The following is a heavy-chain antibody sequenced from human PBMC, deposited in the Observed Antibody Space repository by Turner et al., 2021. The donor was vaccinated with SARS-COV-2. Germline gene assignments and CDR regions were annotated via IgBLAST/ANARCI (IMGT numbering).Heavy chain of an antibody. Sequence: QVQLVESGGGVVQPGRFLRLSCAASGFTISSYGMHWVRQAPGNGLAWVAVISYDGSNKYYADSVKGRFTISRDNSKNTLYLQMNSLRAEDTTVYYCAKNLIRHYQLLYPPNYYGMDVWGQGTTVTVSS. CDR2: ISYDGSNK. CDR3: AKNLIRHYQLLYPPNYYGMDV. CDR1: GFTISSYG. V-gene: IGHV3-30*18. J-gene: IGHJ6*02. D-gene: IGHD2-2*02.